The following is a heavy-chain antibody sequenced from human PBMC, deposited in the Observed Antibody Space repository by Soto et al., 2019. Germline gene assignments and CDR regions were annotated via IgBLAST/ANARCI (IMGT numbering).Heavy chain of an antibody. Sequence: KQSQTLSLTCAISGDSVSSNSAAWNWIRQSPSRGLEWLGRTYYRSKWNNDYAVSVKSRITINPYTSKNQFSLQLNSVTPEDTAVYYCARLLSGDREEQHFDYWGQGTLVTVSS. V-gene: IGHV6-1*01. CDR2: TYYRSKWNN. CDR3: ARLLSGDREEQHFDY. J-gene: IGHJ4*02. CDR1: GDSVSSNSAA. D-gene: IGHD7-27*01.